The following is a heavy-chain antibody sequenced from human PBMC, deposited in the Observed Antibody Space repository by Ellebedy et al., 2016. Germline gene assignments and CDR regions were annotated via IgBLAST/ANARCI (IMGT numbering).Heavy chain of an antibody. D-gene: IGHD3-22*01. CDR1: GGSFSGYY. V-gene: IGHV4-34*01. J-gene: IGHJ1*01. Sequence: SETLSLTCAVYGGSFSGYYWSWIRQPPGKGLEWIGEINHSGSTNYNPSLKSRVTISVDTSKNQFSLKLSSVTAADTAVYYCARRGSHYYDSSVYYRSRLAEYFQHWGQGTLVTVSS. CDR3: ARRGSHYYDSSVYYRSRLAEYFQH. CDR2: INHSGST.